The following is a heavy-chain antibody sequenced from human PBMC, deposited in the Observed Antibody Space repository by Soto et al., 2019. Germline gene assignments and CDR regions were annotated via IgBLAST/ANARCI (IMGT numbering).Heavy chain of an antibody. J-gene: IGHJ4*02. CDR3: ARYRRGYSYAFDY. Sequence: PSETLSLTCTVSGGSISSGDYHWSWIRQPPGKGLEWIGYIYSSGSTYYNPSLKSRVIISVDTSKNQFSLKLYSVTAADTAVYYCARYRRGYSYAFDYWGQGTLVTVSS. V-gene: IGHV4-30-4*01. CDR1: GGSISSGDYH. CDR2: IYSSGST. D-gene: IGHD5-18*01.